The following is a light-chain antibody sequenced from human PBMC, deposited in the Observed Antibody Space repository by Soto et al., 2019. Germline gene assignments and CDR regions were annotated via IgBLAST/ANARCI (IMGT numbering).Light chain of an antibody. CDR1: QSVSSY. J-gene: IGKJ1*01. CDR3: QQYGSSPLT. Sequence: EIVVTQSPATLSLSPGERATLCCRASQSVSSYLAWYQQKPGQAPRLLIYGASSRATGIPDRFSGSGSGTDFTLTISRLEPEDFAVYYCQQYGSSPLTFGQGTKVDIK. V-gene: IGKV3-20*01. CDR2: GAS.